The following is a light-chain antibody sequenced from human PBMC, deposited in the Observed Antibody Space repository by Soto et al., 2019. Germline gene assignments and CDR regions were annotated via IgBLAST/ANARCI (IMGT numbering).Light chain of an antibody. Sequence: DIQMTQSPSSLSASVGDRVTITCRASQSIRNYLNWYQQKPGKAPKLLIYAASSLQSGVPSRFSGSGSGTDFTLTISSLQPEDFATYYCQPSYSTPLFTFGPGTKVDI. V-gene: IGKV1-39*01. CDR3: QPSYSTPLFT. CDR2: AAS. J-gene: IGKJ3*01. CDR1: QSIRNY.